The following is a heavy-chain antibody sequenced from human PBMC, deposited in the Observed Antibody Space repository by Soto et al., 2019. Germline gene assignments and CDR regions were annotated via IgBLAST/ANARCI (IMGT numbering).Heavy chain of an antibody. D-gene: IGHD3-9*01. CDR1: NDSISTYY. CDR3: ARPGLDWGALPP. Sequence: QVQLQESGPGLVKPSETLSLTCTVSNDSISTYYWTWIRQPPGKGLEWIGFIYYSGSTNYNPSLQRRVPLSLETAKNQSSRKLTSVTAEDPAGYYGARPGLDWGALPPWGQGTLVTVSP. J-gene: IGHJ5*02. V-gene: IGHV4-59*08. CDR2: IYYSGST.